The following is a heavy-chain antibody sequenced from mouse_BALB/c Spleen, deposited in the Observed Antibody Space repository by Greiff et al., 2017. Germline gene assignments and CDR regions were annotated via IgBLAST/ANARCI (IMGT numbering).Heavy chain of an antibody. Sequence: QVQLQQPGAELVRPGASVKLSCTASGYTFTSYWINWVKQRPGQGLEWIGNIYPSDSYTNYNQKFKDKATLTVDKSSSTAYMQLSSPTSEDSAVYYCTRGGSSYWFAYWGQGTLVTVSA. CDR2: IYPSDSYT. CDR1: GYTFTSYW. V-gene: IGHV1-69*02. CDR3: TRGGSSYWFAY. J-gene: IGHJ3*01. D-gene: IGHD1-1*01.